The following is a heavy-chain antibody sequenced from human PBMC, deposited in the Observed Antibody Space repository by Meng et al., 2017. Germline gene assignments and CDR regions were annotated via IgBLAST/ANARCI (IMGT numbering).Heavy chain of an antibody. CDR2: IYYSGST. CDR3: ARAPYYYDSSGYYVD. Sequence: GSLRLSCTVSGGSISSYYWSWIRQPPGKGLEWIGYIYYSGSTNYNPSLKSRVTISVDTSKNQFSLKLSSVTAADTAVYYCARAPYYYDSSGYYVDWGQGTLVTVSS. D-gene: IGHD3-22*01. V-gene: IGHV4-59*12. CDR1: GGSISSYY. J-gene: IGHJ4*02.